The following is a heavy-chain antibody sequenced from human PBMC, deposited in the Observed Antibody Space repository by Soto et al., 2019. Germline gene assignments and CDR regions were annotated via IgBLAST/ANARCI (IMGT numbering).Heavy chain of an antibody. V-gene: IGHV3-53*02. Sequence: EVQLVETGGGLIQPGGSLRLSCAASGITVSTNYMSWVRQAPGKGLEWVSVIYSDGKTFYADSVKGRFTISRDNSQNPVSFQMNSLGADDTAVYYCARDGGGGYYDSSGYMAVWGQGTLVTVSS. D-gene: IGHD3-22*01. CDR3: ARDGGGGYYDSSGYMAV. CDR2: IYSDGKT. CDR1: GITVSTNY. J-gene: IGHJ4*02.